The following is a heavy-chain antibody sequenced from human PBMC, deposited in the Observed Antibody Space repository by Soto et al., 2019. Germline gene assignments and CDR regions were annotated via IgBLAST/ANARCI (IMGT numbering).Heavy chain of an antibody. D-gene: IGHD6-19*01. V-gene: IGHV3-23*01. CDR2: ISPSASDT. CDR1: GCSFSTSS. CDR3: ARETGYSSGWRQDY. Sequence: PRGSLRRSCAASGCSFSTSSMAWVRQPPGKGLEWVSAISPSASDTLYADSVKGRFTISRDNAKNTLYLQMNSLRVEDTAVYYCARETGYSSGWRQDYWGQGTLVTVSS. J-gene: IGHJ4*02.